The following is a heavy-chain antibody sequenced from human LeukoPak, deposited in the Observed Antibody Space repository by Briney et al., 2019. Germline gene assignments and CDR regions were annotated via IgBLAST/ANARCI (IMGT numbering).Heavy chain of an antibody. J-gene: IGHJ4*02. V-gene: IGHV3-64*01. Sequence: GGSLRLSCVASGLTFYNYAIQWVRQAPGKGLEYVSAIGGDGATSYYSHSGKGSITISTDNSQNTVYLHSGSLRTEAMAVYYCVTRREYSYPYWGQGAMVTVSS. CDR1: GLTFYNYA. CDR3: VTRREYSYPY. D-gene: IGHD5-18*01. CDR2: IGGDGATS.